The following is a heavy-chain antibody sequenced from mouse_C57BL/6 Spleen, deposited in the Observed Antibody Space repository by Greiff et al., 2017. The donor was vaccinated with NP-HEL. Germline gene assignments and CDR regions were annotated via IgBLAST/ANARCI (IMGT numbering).Heavy chain of an antibody. CDR1: GYAFSSSW. CDR3: ARTDYYGSSYFAY. J-gene: IGHJ3*01. D-gene: IGHD1-1*01. CDR2: IYPGDGDT. Sequence: VQLQQSGPELVKPGASVKISCKASGYAFSSSWMNWVKQRPGKGLEWIGRIYPGDGDTNYNGKFKGKATLTADKSSSTAYMQLSSLTSEDSAVYCGARTDYYGSSYFAYWGQGTLVTVSA. V-gene: IGHV1-82*01.